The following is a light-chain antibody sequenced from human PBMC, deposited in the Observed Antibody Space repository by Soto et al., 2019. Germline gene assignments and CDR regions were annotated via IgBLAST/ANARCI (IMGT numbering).Light chain of an antibody. J-gene: IGLJ2*01. V-gene: IGLV1-44*01. Sequence: QSVLTQPPSASGTPGQRVSISCSGSGSNVGSYTVSWYQQVPGTAPKLLIYNNNKRPPGVPDRFSDSESGTSASLAITGLQSEDEVDYYCAAWDDSLNGPVFGGGTKVTVL. CDR2: NNN. CDR3: AAWDDSLNGPV. CDR1: GSNVGSYT.